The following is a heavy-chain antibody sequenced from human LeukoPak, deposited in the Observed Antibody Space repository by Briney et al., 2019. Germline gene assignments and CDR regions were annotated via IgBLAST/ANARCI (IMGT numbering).Heavy chain of an antibody. J-gene: IGHJ4*02. D-gene: IGHD3-22*01. CDR2: INHDGSST. CDR3: VRDWGYDSSGYWQKYFDT. Sequence: GGSLRLSCSTSGFTFSTFWMHWVRQAPGKGLVWVSRINHDGSSTNSADSVKGRFTISRDNAKNTLYLQMNSLRAEDTAVYYCVRDWGYDSSGYWQKYFDTWGQGTLATVSS. V-gene: IGHV3-74*01. CDR1: GFTFSTFW.